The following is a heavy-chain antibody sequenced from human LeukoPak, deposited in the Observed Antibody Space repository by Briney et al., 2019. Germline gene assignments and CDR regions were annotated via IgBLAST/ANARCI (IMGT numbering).Heavy chain of an antibody. V-gene: IGHV7-4-1*02. CDR1: GYTFTSHA. CDR3: ARENYLRGRNYYYYMDV. Sequence: GASVKVFCKFCGYTFTSHAMKWVRQAPGQALEWMGWINTNTGNPTYAQGFTGRFVFFLDTSVSTAYLQISSLKAEDTAVYDCARENYLRGRNYYYYMDVWGKGTTVTVSS. J-gene: IGHJ6*03. D-gene: IGHD4-17*01. CDR2: INTNTGNP.